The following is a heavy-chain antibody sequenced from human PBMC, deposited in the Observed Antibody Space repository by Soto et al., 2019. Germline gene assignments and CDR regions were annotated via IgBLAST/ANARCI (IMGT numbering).Heavy chain of an antibody. J-gene: IGHJ4*02. Sequence: PSETLSLTCAVYGGSFSGYYLTWIRQPPGTGLEWIGEINHSGSTNYNPSLKSRVTISVDTSKNQFSLKLTSVTAADTAVYYCARVGPSGSYYDFDYWGQGTLVTVSS. CDR1: GGSFSGYY. CDR3: ARVGPSGSYYDFDY. D-gene: IGHD1-26*01. V-gene: IGHV4-34*01. CDR2: INHSGST.